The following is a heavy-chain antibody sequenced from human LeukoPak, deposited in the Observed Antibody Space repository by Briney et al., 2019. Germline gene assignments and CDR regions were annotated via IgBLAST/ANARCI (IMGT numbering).Heavy chain of an antibody. D-gene: IGHD2-2*01. CDR2: SRNKANSYSI. Sequence: QPGGSLRLSCAASGFTFSDHYMDWVRQAPGKGLEWVGRSRNKANSYSIDYAASVKGRFIISRDDSENSLYLQMGSLKTEDTAVYYCARGFGSYCSSSSCWRYFDYWGQGALVTVSS. CDR3: ARGFGSYCSSSSCWRYFDY. CDR1: GFTFSDHY. J-gene: IGHJ4*02. V-gene: IGHV3-72*01.